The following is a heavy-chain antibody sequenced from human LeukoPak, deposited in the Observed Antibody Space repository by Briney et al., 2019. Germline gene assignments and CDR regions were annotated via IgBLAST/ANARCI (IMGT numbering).Heavy chain of an antibody. J-gene: IGHJ4*02. Sequence: GGSLRLSCAATGLTVSSNFMSWVRQAPGKGLEWVSVVYGGGSTYYADSVKGRFTISRDTPKNTLYLQMNSLRVEDTAVYYCASWPGGWYGEDSWGQGTLVTVSS. CDR1: GLTVSSNF. CDR3: ASWPGGWYGEDS. D-gene: IGHD6-19*01. V-gene: IGHV3-53*01. CDR2: VYGGGST.